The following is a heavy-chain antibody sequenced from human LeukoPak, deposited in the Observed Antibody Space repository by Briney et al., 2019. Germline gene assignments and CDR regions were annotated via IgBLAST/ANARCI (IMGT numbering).Heavy chain of an antibody. V-gene: IGHV4-39*01. Sequence: SETLSLTCTVSGGSISSSSYYWGWIRQPPGKGLEWIGSIYYSGSTYYNPSLKSRVTISVDTSKNQFSLKLSSVTAADTAVYYCARHGPPGIAVAGANWFDPWGQGTLVTVSS. CDR3: ARHGPPGIAVAGANWFDP. CDR1: GGSISSSSYY. CDR2: IYYSGST. J-gene: IGHJ5*02. D-gene: IGHD6-19*01.